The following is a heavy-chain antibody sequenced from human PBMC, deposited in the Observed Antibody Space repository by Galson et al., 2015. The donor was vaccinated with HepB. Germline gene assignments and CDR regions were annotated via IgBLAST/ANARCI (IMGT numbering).Heavy chain of an antibody. D-gene: IGHD3-16*01. CDR2: ISGDGSSL. CDR1: GFTFSSDW. V-gene: IGHV3-74*01. CDR3: AKDSGAGGDDY. Sequence: SLRLSCAASGFTFSSDWMHWVRQVPGKGLVWVSRISGDGSSLTYADSVKGRFTMSRDNAKNTLYLQMSGLTAADTAVYYCAKDSGAGGDDYWGQGTLVTVSS. J-gene: IGHJ4*02.